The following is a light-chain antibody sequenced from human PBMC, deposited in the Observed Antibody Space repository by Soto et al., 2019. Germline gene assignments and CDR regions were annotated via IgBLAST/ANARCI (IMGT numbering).Light chain of an antibody. CDR3: QQSYSTLEFT. J-gene: IGKJ3*01. V-gene: IGKV1-39*01. CDR2: AAS. CDR1: QSISSY. Sequence: DIQMTQSPSSLSASVGDRVTITCRASQSISSYLNWYQQKPGKAPKLLIYAASSLQSGVPSRFSGSGSGTDITLTISSLQPEDFATYYCQQSYSTLEFTFGPGTKVHIK.